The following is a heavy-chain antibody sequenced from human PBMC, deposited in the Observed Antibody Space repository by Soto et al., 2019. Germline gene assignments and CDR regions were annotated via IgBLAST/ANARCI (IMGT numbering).Heavy chain of an antibody. CDR1: GYTFTGYY. D-gene: IGHD3-22*01. V-gene: IGHV1-2*02. CDR3: ARSYYDSSGPFDY. J-gene: IGHJ4*02. CDR2: INPNSGGT. Sequence: ASVKVSCKASGYTFTGYYMHWVRQAPGQGLEWMGWINPNSGGTNYAQKFQGSVTMTRDTSISTAYMELSSLRSEDTAVYYCARSYYDSSGPFDYWGQGTLVTVSS.